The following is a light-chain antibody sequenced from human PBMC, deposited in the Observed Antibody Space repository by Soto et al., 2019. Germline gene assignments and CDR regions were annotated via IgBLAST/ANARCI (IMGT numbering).Light chain of an antibody. V-gene: IGKV2-28*01. CDR3: MQALQTWT. CDR2: LGS. J-gene: IGKJ1*01. Sequence: EIVMTQSPLSLPVTPGEPASISCRSSQSLLHSNGYNFLNWYLQKPGQSPQLLIFLGSNRASGVPDRFSGSGSGTDLTLKISRVEAEDVGVYYCMQALQTWTFGQGTKVEIK. CDR1: QSLLHSNGYNF.